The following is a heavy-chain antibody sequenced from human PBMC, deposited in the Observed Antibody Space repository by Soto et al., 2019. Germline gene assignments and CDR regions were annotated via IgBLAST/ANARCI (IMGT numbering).Heavy chain of an antibody. CDR3: ARDKGAYCGGDCYSTWFDP. J-gene: IGHJ5*02. CDR2: ISAYNGNT. Sequence: QVQLVQSGAEVKKPGASVKVSCKASGYTFTSYGISWVRQAPGQGLEWMGWISAYNGNTNYAPKLQGRVTMTTDTSTSTAYMELRSLRSDDTAVYYCARDKGAYCGGDCYSTWFDPWGQGTLVTVSS. CDR1: GYTFTSYG. V-gene: IGHV1-18*01. D-gene: IGHD2-21*02.